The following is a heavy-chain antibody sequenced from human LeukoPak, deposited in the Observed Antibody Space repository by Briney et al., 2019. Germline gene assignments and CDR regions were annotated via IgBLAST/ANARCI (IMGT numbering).Heavy chain of an antibody. CDR1: GFTFSSSA. Sequence: GGSLRLSCAASGFTFSSSAMSWVRQVPGKGLEWVSGISASGGSTSYADSVRGRFTISRDNSKNTLYVQMNSLRAEDTAVYYCARRGVTMIVVVNYFDYWGQGTLVTVSS. CDR3: ARRGVTMIVVVNYFDY. D-gene: IGHD3-22*01. CDR2: ISASGGST. J-gene: IGHJ4*02. V-gene: IGHV3-23*01.